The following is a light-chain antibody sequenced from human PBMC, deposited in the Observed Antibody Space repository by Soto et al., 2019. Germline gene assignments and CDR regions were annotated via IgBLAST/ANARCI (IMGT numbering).Light chain of an antibody. CDR2: AVS. Sequence: QSALTQPASVSGSPGQSITISCTGTSSDVGGYNYVSWYQQHPGKAPKLMIYAVSNRPSGVSIRFSGSKSGNTASLTIPGLQAEDEADYYCSSYTSTSTQVFGTGTKVTV. V-gene: IGLV2-14*01. CDR1: SSDVGGYNY. CDR3: SSYTSTSTQV. J-gene: IGLJ1*01.